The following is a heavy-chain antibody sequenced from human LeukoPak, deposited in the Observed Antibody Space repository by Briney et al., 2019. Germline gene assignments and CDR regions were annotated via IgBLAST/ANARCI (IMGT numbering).Heavy chain of an antibody. CDR2: ISSSSSTI. CDR1: GFIFSSYS. V-gene: IGHV3-48*01. D-gene: IGHD2-2*01. Sequence: PGGFLRLSCAASGFIFSSYSMNWVRQAPGKGLEWVSYISSSSSTIYYADSVKGRFTISRDNAKNSLYLQMNSLRAEDTAVYYCARDHPYCSSTSCYYMDVWGKGTTVTVSS. J-gene: IGHJ6*03. CDR3: ARDHPYCSSTSCYYMDV.